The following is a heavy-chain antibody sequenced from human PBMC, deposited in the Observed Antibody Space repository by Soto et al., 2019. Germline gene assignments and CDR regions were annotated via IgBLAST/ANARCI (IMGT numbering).Heavy chain of an antibody. CDR3: ARFDYGDFYYYYGMDV. CDR1: GYTFTSYG. J-gene: IGHJ6*02. Sequence: ASVKVSCKASGYTFTSYGISWVRQAPGQGLEWMGWISAYNGNTNYAQKLQGRVTMTTDTSTSTAYMELRSLRSDDTAVYYCARFDYGDFYYYYGMDVWGQGTTVTSP. D-gene: IGHD4-17*01. V-gene: IGHV1-18*01. CDR2: ISAYNGNT.